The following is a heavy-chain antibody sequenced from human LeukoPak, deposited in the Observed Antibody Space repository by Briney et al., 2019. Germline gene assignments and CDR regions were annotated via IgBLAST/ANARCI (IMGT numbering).Heavy chain of an antibody. CDR3: TRGGYYEPIDS. Sequence: PETLSLTCSVSGGSISTYYWSWIRQTPGKGLEQIGYIYNSGSTNYNPSLEGRVTMSIDTSKNQFSLKLSSVTAADTAVYYCTRGGYYEPIDSWGQGTLVTVSS. J-gene: IGHJ5*01. CDR2: IYNSGST. CDR1: GGSISTYY. D-gene: IGHD3-22*01. V-gene: IGHV4-59*01.